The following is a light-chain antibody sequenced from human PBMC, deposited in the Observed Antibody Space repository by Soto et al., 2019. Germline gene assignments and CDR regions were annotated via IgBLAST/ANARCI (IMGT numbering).Light chain of an antibody. CDR2: DVS. CDR3: SSYTSSSPHYV. CDR1: SSDVGGYNY. Sequence: QSALTQPASVSGSPGQSITISCTGTSSDVGGYNYVSWYQQHPGKAPKLMMYDVSHRPSGVSNRFSGSKSGNTASLDLSGVQAEDEAYYYCSSYTSSSPHYVFGTGTKLTV. V-gene: IGLV2-14*01. J-gene: IGLJ1*01.